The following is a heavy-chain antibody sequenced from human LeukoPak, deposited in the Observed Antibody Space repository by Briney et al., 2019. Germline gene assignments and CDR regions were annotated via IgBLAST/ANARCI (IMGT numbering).Heavy chain of an antibody. J-gene: IGHJ4*02. CDR3: ARDLNN. V-gene: IGHV3-30*04. Sequence: GGSLRLSCAASGFTFSSYAMHWVRQAPGKGLEWVAVISYDGSNEYYADSVKGRFTISRDNSKNTLYLQMNSLRAEDTAVYYCARDLNNWGQGTLVTVSS. D-gene: IGHD2/OR15-2a*01. CDR1: GFTFSSYA. CDR2: ISYDGSNE.